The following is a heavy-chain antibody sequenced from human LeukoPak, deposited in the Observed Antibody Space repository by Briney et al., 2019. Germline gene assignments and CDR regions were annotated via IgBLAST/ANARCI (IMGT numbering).Heavy chain of an antibody. Sequence: WETLSLTCAVYGGSFSGYYWSWIRQPPGKGLEWIGEINHSGSTNYNPSLKSRVTISVDTSKNQFSLKLSSVTAADTAVYYCARVRNSSSSHYYYMDVWGKGTTVTVSS. CDR2: INHSGST. CDR3: ARVRNSSSSHYYYMDV. J-gene: IGHJ6*03. CDR1: GGSFSGYY. D-gene: IGHD6-6*01. V-gene: IGHV4-34*01.